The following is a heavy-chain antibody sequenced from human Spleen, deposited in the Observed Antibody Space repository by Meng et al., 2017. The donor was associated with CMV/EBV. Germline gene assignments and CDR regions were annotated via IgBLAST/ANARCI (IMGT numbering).Heavy chain of an antibody. V-gene: IGHV4-34*01. D-gene: IGHD3-22*01. CDR1: GGSFSGYY. Sequence: QVQLQQWGAGLLKPSETLSLTCAVYGGSFSGYYWSWIRQPPGKGLEWIGEINHSGSTNYNPSLKSRVTISVDTSKNQFSLKLSSVTAADTAVYYCARVFYDSSGAPRFDYWGQGTLVTVSS. J-gene: IGHJ4*02. CDR3: ARVFYDSSGAPRFDY. CDR2: INHSGST.